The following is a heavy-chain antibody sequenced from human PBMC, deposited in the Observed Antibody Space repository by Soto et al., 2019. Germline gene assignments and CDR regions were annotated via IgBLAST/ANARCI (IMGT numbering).Heavy chain of an antibody. J-gene: IGHJ4*02. V-gene: IGHV4-34*01. CDR2: INYRGST. CDR3: ARHTPAISISDH. Sequence: PSETLSLTCAVYGGSFNGYYWTWIRQTPEKGLEWIGEINYRGSTYYNPSLESRITMAVDTSKNQFSLKLSSVTAADTAVYFCARHTPAISISDHWGQGTLVTVSS. D-gene: IGHD2-15*01. CDR1: GGSFNGYY.